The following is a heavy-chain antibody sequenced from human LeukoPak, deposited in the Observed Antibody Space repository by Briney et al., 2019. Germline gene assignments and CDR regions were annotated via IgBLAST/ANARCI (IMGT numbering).Heavy chain of an antibody. D-gene: IGHD5-12*01. Sequence: KLGESLKISCKGFGYSFTTYWIGWVRQLPGKGLEWMGIIYPGDSDTRYSPSFQGQVTISADKSISTAYLQWSSLKASDTAIYYCARHGASGYAGDYWGQGTLVTVSS. CDR2: IYPGDSDT. V-gene: IGHV5-51*01. CDR3: ARHGASGYAGDY. J-gene: IGHJ4*02. CDR1: GYSFTTYW.